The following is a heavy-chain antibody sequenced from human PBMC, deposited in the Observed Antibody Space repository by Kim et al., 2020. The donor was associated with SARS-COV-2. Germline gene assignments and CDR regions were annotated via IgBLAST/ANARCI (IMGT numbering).Heavy chain of an antibody. CDR2: INPNSGGT. CDR3: ARVGSSALPRGAFDI. V-gene: IGHV1-2*02. D-gene: IGHD2-2*01. CDR1: GYTFTGYY. J-gene: IGHJ3*02. Sequence: ASVKVSCKASGYTFTGYYMHWVRQAPGQGLEWMGWINPNSGGTNYAQKFQGRVTMTRDTSISTAYMELSRLRSDDTAVYYCARVGSSALPRGAFDIWGQGTMVTVSS.